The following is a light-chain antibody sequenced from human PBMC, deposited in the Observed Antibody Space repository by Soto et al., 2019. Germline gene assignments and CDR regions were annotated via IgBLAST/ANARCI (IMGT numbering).Light chain of an antibody. CDR2: DNN. J-gene: IGLJ1*01. CDR1: SSNIGNNY. V-gene: IGLV1-51*01. Sequence: QSVLTQPPSVSAAPGQKVTISCSGSSSNIGNNYVSWYQQLPGTAPKLLIYDNNKRPSGIPDRFSGSKSGTSATLGITGLQTGDEAHYYCGTWDNSLRAGVFGTGTKVTVL. CDR3: GTWDNSLRAGV.